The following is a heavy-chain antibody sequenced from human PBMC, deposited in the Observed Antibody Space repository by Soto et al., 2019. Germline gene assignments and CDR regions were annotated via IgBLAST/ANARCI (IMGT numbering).Heavy chain of an antibody. J-gene: IGHJ6*02. CDR2: IWYDGSNK. D-gene: IGHD2-2*01. CDR3: ARGPPIVVVPAAEAGDGMDV. CDR1: GFTFSSYG. Sequence: PGGSLRLSCAASGFTFSSYGMHWVRQAPGKGLEWVAVIWYDGSNKYYADSVKGRFTISRDNSKNTLYLQMNSLRAEDTAVYYCARGPPIVVVPAAEAGDGMDVWGQGTTVTV. V-gene: IGHV3-33*01.